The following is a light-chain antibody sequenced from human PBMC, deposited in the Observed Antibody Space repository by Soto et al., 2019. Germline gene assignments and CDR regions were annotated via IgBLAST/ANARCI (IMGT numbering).Light chain of an antibody. CDR1: HDITSY. J-gene: IGKJ3*01. CDR3: QKCDYLPI. V-gene: IGKV1-33*01. Sequence: DIPMTQSPSSLSASVGDRVTITCQASHDITSYSNWYQHKPGKAPKILIYVASILEAGVPSRFSGSGSGTDFTFTISSLQPEDVATYYCQKCDYLPIFGPGTTVDF. CDR2: VAS.